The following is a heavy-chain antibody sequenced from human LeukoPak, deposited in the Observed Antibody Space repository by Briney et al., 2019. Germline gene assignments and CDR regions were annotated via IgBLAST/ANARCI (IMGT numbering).Heavy chain of an antibody. CDR1: GGSISSYY. J-gene: IGHJ2*01. D-gene: IGHD3-22*01. CDR2: IYYSGST. CDR3: ARAYYDSSFFDL. Sequence: SEILSLTCTVSGGSISSYYWSWIRQPPGKGLEWIGYIYYSGSTNYNPSLKSRVTISVDTSKNQFSLKLSSVTAADTAVYYCARAYYDSSFFDLWGRGTLVTVSS. V-gene: IGHV4-59*01.